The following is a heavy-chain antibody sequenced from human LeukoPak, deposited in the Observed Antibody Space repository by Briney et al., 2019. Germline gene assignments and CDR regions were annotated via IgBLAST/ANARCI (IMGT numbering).Heavy chain of an antibody. CDR2: VYYSGST. V-gene: IGHV4-39*01. CDR1: GGSISSSSHY. D-gene: IGHD6-13*01. Sequence: ASETLSLTCTVSGGSISSSSHYWGWIRQPPGKGLEWIGSVYYSGSTFYNPSLKSRVTISVDTSKNQFSLKLSSVTAADTAVYYCAGQNGGSTWYYFDYWGQGTLVTVSS. J-gene: IGHJ4*02. CDR3: AGQNGGSTWYYFDY.